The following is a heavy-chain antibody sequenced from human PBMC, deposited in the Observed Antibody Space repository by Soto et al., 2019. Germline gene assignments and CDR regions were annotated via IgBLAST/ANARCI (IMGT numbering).Heavy chain of an antibody. V-gene: IGHV4-39*01. CDR1: GGSISSSSYY. D-gene: IGHD2-15*01. J-gene: IGHJ5*02. Sequence: SETLSLTCTVSGGSISSSSYYWGWIRQPPGKGLEWIGSIYYSGSTYYNPSLKSRVTISVDTSKNQFSLKLSSVTAADTAVYYCARHENSGYCSGGSCYSYNWFDPWGQGTLVTVSS. CDR2: IYYSGST. CDR3: ARHENSGYCSGGSCYSYNWFDP.